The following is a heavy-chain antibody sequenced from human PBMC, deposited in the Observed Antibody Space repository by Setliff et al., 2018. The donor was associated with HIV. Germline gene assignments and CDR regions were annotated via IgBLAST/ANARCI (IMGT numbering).Heavy chain of an antibody. CDR1: GFTFSSYW. V-gene: IGHV3-7*03. D-gene: IGHD2-8*02. J-gene: IGHJ1*01. CDR3: ARGPSSTHWSPGYFQH. CDR2: IKQDGSEK. Sequence: PGGSLRLSCAASGFTFSSYWMSWVRQAPGKGLEWVANIKQDGSEKYYMDSVKGRFTISRDNAKNSLYLQVNNLRAEDTAVYYCARGPSSTHWSPGYFQHWGQGTPVTVSS.